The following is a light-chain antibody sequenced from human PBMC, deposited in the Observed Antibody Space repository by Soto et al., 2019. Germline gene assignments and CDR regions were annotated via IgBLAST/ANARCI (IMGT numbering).Light chain of an antibody. CDR3: HQFNSYPMT. V-gene: IGKV1-13*02. CDR2: DAT. CDR1: QGISSA. J-gene: IGKJ5*01. Sequence: AIQLTQSPSSLSASVGDRVTITCRASQGISSALAWYQQKPGKAPKLLIYDATSLESGVPSRFSGSGSGTDFTLAISSLQPEDFASYYCHQFNSYPMTFGQGTRLEIK.